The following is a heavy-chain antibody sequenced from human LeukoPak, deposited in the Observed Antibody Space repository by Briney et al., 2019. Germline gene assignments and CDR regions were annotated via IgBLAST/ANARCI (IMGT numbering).Heavy chain of an antibody. CDR2: ISSTGGTI. J-gene: IGHJ4*02. D-gene: IGHD4-17*01. CDR1: GFTFSSNS. V-gene: IGHV3-48*04. Sequence: PGGSLRLSCAASGFTFSSNSMNWVRQAPGKGLEWVSYISSTGGTIYYADSMKGRFTISRDNAKNSLYLQMNSLRAEDTAVYYCAKVQDVTTVTDYPIDYWGQGTLVTVSS. CDR3: AKVQDVTTVTDYPIDY.